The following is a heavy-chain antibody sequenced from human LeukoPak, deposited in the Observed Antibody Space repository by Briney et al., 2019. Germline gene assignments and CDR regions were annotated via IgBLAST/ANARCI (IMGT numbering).Heavy chain of an antibody. J-gene: IGHJ4*02. CDR2: ISSTTNTI. CDR1: GFTFSSYS. V-gene: IGHV3-48*01. Sequence: GGSLRLSCVASGFTFSSYSMNWVRQAPGKGLEWVSYISSTTNTICYADSVKGRFTISRDNAENSLYLQMNSLRAEDTAVYYCARRESSGWSLLYWGQGTLVTVSS. D-gene: IGHD6-19*01. CDR3: ARRESSGWSLLY.